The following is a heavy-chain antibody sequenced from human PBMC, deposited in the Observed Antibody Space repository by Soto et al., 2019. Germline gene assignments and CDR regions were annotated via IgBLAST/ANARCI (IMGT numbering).Heavy chain of an antibody. CDR2: ISSSSSYI. J-gene: IGHJ6*03. CDR3: AQSTYYDFWSGYYSAYYYYMDV. CDR1: GFTFSSYA. Sequence: GGSLRLSCAASGFTFSSYAMNWVRQAPGKGLEWVSSISSSSSYIYYADSVKGRFTISRDNAKNSLYLQMNSLRAEDTAVYYCAQSTYYDFWSGYYSAYYYYMDVWGKGTTVTVSS. D-gene: IGHD3-3*01. V-gene: IGHV3-21*01.